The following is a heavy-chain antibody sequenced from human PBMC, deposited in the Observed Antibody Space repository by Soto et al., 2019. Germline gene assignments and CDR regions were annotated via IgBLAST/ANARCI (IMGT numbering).Heavy chain of an antibody. V-gene: IGHV1-18*01. Sequence: AGKPDCKGCGSSMPSSCCSCVRRPPRQGLEWMGWISSYNGKTVYAQSFQGRVTMTTDTSTSTAYMELRSLRSDDTAVYYCARDVSWFSDI. CDR1: GSSMPSSC. CDR3: ARDVSWFSDI. J-gene: IGHJ3*02. D-gene: IGHD3-10*01. CDR2: ISSYNGKT.